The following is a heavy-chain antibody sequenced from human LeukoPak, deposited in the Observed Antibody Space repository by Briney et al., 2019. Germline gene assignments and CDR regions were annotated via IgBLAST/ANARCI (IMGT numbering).Heavy chain of an antibody. J-gene: IGHJ6*03. Sequence: GGSLRLSCAASGFTFSDYYMSWIRQAPGKGLEWVSYISSSGSTIYYADSVKGRFTISRDNAKNSLYLQMNSLRAEDTAAYYCARERRYDFWSGFELGRYYYYMDVWGKGTTVTVSS. V-gene: IGHV3-11*01. D-gene: IGHD3-3*01. CDR3: ARERRYDFWSGFELGRYYYYMDV. CDR1: GFTFSDYY. CDR2: ISSSGSTI.